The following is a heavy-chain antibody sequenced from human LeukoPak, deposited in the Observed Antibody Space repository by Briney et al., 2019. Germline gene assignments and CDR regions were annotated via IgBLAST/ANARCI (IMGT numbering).Heavy chain of an antibody. CDR1: GITFGPYT. CDR3: AKGAYCGGDCYSYTDS. D-gene: IGHD2-21*02. Sequence: GGSLRLSCAASGITFGPYTMIGVRQAPGKGLEWVSAISGSGGSTNYADSVKGRFTISRDNFKNTLYLQMNSLRAEDTAVYYCAKGAYCGGDCYSYTDSWGQGTLVTVSS. J-gene: IGHJ4*02. V-gene: IGHV3-23*01. CDR2: ISGSGGST.